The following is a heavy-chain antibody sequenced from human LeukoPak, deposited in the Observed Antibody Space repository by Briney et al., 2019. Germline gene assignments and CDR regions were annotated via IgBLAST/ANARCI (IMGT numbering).Heavy chain of an antibody. CDR2: INHSGST. CDR3: ARVTGYMIEDYFDY. J-gene: IGHJ4*02. CDR1: GGSFSGYY. V-gene: IGHV4-34*01. D-gene: IGHD3-22*01. Sequence: HSETLSLTCAVYGGSFSGYYWSWIRQPPGKGLEWIGEINHSGSTNYNPSLKSRVTISVDTSKNQFSLKLSSVTAADTAVYYCARVTGYMIEDYFDYWGQGTLVTVSS.